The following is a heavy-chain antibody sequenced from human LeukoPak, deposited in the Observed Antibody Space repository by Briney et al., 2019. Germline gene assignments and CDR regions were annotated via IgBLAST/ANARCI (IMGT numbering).Heavy chain of an antibody. V-gene: IGHV4-39*01. CDR1: GDSISRSTYY. CDR2: IYYSGST. D-gene: IGHD3-10*01. CDR3: AKGDTMVRGVIIIKGFDY. Sequence: PSETLSLTCTVSGDSISRSTYYWAWIRQPPGKGLEWIGSIYYSGSTYYNPSLKSRVTISVDTSKNQFSLKLSSVTAADTAVYYCAKGDTMVRGVIIIKGFDYWGQGTLVTVSS. J-gene: IGHJ4*02.